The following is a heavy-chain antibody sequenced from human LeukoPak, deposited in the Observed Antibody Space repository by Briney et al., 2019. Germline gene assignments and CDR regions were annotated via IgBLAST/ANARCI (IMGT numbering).Heavy chain of an antibody. D-gene: IGHD3-10*01. J-gene: IGHJ4*02. V-gene: IGHV3-30*18. Sequence: GGSLRLSCAASGFTFSIYGMHWVRQAPGKGLEGVAVISYDGSNKYYADSVKGRFTISRDNSKNTLYLQMNSLRAEDTAVYYCAKDLWDYYGSGSTFDYWGQGTLVTVSS. CDR2: ISYDGSNK. CDR3: AKDLWDYYGSGSTFDY. CDR1: GFTFSIYG.